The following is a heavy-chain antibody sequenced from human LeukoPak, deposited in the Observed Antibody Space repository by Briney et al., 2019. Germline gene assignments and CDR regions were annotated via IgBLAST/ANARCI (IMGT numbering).Heavy chain of an antibody. Sequence: ASVKVSCTSSGFTFSGCAVQWVRQARRQRLGWIGWIVVGSGNTNYVQKFQERVTITRDMATSTAYMELSSLRSEDTAVYYCAAGNYGYCETWGQGTLVTVSA. CDR1: GFTFSGCA. J-gene: IGHJ4*02. CDR2: IVVGSGNT. CDR3: AAGNYGYCET. D-gene: IGHD2-15*01. V-gene: IGHV1-58*01.